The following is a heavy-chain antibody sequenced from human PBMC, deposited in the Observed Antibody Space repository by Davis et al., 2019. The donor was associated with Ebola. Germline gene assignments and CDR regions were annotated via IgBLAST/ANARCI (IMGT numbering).Heavy chain of an antibody. CDR2: IRSKANSYAT. D-gene: IGHD3-3*01. CDR3: TSTIADFWSGYYLSGFDY. V-gene: IGHV3-73*01. J-gene: IGHJ4*02. CDR1: GFTFSSYG. Sequence: GESLKISCAASGFTFSSYGMHWVRQASGKGLEWVGRIRSKANSYATAYAASVKGRFTISRDDSKNTAYLQMNSLKTEDTAVYYCTSTIADFWSGYYLSGFDYWGQGTLVTVSS.